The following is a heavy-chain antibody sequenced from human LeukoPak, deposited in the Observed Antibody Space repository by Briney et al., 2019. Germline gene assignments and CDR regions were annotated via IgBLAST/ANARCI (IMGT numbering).Heavy chain of an antibody. CDR3: ARGGTYYYHYFDY. J-gene: IGHJ4*02. V-gene: IGHV3-7*05. D-gene: IGHD1-26*01. CDR1: GFTFRSYW. Sequence: GGSLRLSCVASGFTFRSYWMNWVRQAPGKGLEWLANIKQDGSEKYYVDSVKGRFTISRDNAKSSLYLQMNSLRAEDTAVYYCARGGTYYYHYFDYWGQGTLVSVSS. CDR2: IKQDGSEK.